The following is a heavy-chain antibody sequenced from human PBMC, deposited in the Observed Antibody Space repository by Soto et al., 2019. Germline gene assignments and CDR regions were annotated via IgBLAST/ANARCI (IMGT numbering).Heavy chain of an antibody. CDR1: GFTFSSYG. D-gene: IGHD6-19*01. V-gene: IGHV3-33*01. CDR3: ARDRKQWRRQAIDY. CDR2: IWYDGSNK. J-gene: IGHJ4*02. Sequence: QVQLVESGGGVVQPRRSLSISCAASGFTFSSYGMHWVRQAPGKGLEWVAVIWYDGSNKYYADSVKGRFTISRDNSKNTLYLQMNSLRAEDTAVYYCARDRKQWRRQAIDYWGQGTLVTVSS.